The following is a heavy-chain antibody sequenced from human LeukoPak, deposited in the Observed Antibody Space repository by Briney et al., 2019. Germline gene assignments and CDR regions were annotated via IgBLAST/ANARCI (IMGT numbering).Heavy chain of an antibody. J-gene: IGHJ4*02. CDR2: ISAYNGNT. CDR1: GYTFTTYG. CDR3: ARQSSSGHLNEYYFDY. V-gene: IGHV1-18*01. D-gene: IGHD3-22*01. Sequence: ASVKVSCKASGYTFTTYGISWVRQAPGQGLEWMGWISAYNGNTKYAQRLQGRVTMSTDTSTSTTYMEVRSLRSDDTAVYYCARQSSSGHLNEYYFDYWGQGTLVTVS.